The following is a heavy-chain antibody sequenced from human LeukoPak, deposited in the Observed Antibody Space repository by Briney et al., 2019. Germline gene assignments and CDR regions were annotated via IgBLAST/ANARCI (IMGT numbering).Heavy chain of an antibody. D-gene: IGHD3-22*01. J-gene: IGHJ4*02. Sequence: GGSLRLSCAASGFTFSSYSMSWIRQAPGKGLEWVSYISSSGSTIYYADSVKGRFTISRDNAKNSLYLQMNSLRAEDTAVYYCARGTFDSPYYFGYWGQGTLVTVSS. CDR1: GFTFSSYS. V-gene: IGHV3-48*04. CDR2: ISSSGSTI. CDR3: ARGTFDSPYYFGY.